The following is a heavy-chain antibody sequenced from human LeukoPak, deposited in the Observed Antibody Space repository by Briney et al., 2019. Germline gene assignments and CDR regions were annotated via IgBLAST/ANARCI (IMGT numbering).Heavy chain of an antibody. CDR3: ASSRLQSYCSGGSCYSDWFDP. D-gene: IGHD2-15*01. CDR2: IRYDGSNK. J-gene: IGHJ5*02. V-gene: IGHV3-30*02. Sequence: GGSLRLSCAACGFTFSSYGMHWVRQAPGKGLEWVAFIRYDGSNKYYADSVKGRFTISRDNSKNTLYLQMNSLRAEDTAVYYCASSRLQSYCSGGSCYSDWFDPWGQGTLVTVSS. CDR1: GFTFSSYG.